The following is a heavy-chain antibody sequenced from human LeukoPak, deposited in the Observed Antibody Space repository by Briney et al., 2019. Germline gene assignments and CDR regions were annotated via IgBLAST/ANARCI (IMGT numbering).Heavy chain of an antibody. CDR2: ISAYNGNT. D-gene: IGHD5-24*01. V-gene: IGHV1-18*04. Sequence: GASVKVSCKASGYTFTGYYMHWVRQAPGQGLEWMGWISAYNGNTNYAQKLQGRVTMTTDTSTSTAYMELRSLRSDDTAVYYCARRMATTHLFDYWGQGTLVTVSS. CDR3: ARRMATTHLFDY. CDR1: GYTFTGYY. J-gene: IGHJ4*02.